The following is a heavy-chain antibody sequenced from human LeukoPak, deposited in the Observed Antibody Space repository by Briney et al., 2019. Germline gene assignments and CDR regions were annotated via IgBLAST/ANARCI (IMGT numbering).Heavy chain of an antibody. J-gene: IGHJ4*02. CDR3: ARFYCSSPSCPLLDY. V-gene: IGHV5-51*01. CDR2: IYPGDSDT. D-gene: IGHD2-2*01. Sequence: GESLRISCKGSGYSFTSYWIGWVRQMPGKGLEWMGIIYPGDSDTRYSPSFQGQVTISADKSISTAYLQWSSLKASDTAMYYCARFYCSSPSCPLLDYWGQGTLVTVSS. CDR1: GYSFTSYW.